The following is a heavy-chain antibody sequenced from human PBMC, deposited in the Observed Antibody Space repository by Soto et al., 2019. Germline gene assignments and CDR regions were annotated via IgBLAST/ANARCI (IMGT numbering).Heavy chain of an antibody. V-gene: IGHV4-39*01. CDR3: GSLVVLYWPFDY. Sequence: QLQLQESGPGLVKPSETLSLTCTVSGGSVSSSSYYWGWIRQPPGKGLEWIGTIYYGGSTYYNPPHKSRVTISVDTSKNQFSLQLSSVTAADTAVYYCGSLVVLYWPFDYWGQGTLVTVSS. J-gene: IGHJ4*02. D-gene: IGHD2-15*01. CDR2: IYYGGST. CDR1: GGSVSSSSYY.